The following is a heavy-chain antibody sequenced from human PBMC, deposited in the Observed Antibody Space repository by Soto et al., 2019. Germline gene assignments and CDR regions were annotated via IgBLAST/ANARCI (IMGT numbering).Heavy chain of an antibody. Sequence: GSVKVSFKASGYPFTSYGISWVRQAPGQGLEWMGWISAYNGNTNYAQKLRGRVTMTTDTSTSTAYMELRSLRSDDTAVYYCARDYDSSGYYSRAFDYWGQGTMVTVSS. J-gene: IGHJ4*02. D-gene: IGHD3-22*01. CDR1: GYPFTSYG. CDR2: ISAYNGNT. V-gene: IGHV1-18*04. CDR3: ARDYDSSGYYSRAFDY.